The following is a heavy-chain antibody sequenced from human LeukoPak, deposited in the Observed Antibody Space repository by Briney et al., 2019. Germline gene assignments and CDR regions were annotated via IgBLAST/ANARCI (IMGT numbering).Heavy chain of an antibody. V-gene: IGHV4-38-2*01. D-gene: IGHD3-22*01. Sequence: GSLRLSCAASGFTLSDHYIDWVRQAPGKGLEWIGSIYHSGSTYYNPSLKSRVTISVDTSKNQFSLKLSSVTAADTAVYYCARHRDDSSGYYDLKADAFDIWGQGTMVTVSS. J-gene: IGHJ3*02. CDR2: IYHSGST. CDR3: ARHRDDSSGYYDLKADAFDI. CDR1: GFTLSDHY.